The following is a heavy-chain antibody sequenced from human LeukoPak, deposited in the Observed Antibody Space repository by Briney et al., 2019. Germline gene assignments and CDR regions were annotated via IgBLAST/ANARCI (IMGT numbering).Heavy chain of an antibody. CDR3: AKEKGSYYTHFVD. D-gene: IGHD3-10*01. Sequence: GGSLRLSCAASGFTFSSYAMSWVRQAPGKGLEWVSAISGSGGSTYYADPVKGRFTISRDNSKNTLYLQMNSLRAEGTAVYYCAKEKGSYYTHFVDWGQGTLVTVSS. J-gene: IGHJ4*02. CDR2: ISGSGGST. CDR1: GFTFSSYA. V-gene: IGHV3-23*01.